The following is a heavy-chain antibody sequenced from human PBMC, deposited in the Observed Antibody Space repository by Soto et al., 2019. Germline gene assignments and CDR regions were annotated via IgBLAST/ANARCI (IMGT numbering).Heavy chain of an antibody. J-gene: IGHJ4*02. CDR2: IYHSGST. CDR3: ARGTRHPNPSANVWGSYRYFDY. Sequence: QLQLQESGSGLVKPSQTLSLTCAVSGGSISSGGYSWSWIRQPPGKGLEWIGYIYHSGSTYYNPSRKGRVTISVDRSKNQFSLKLSSVTAADTAVYYCARGTRHPNPSANVWGSYRYFDYWGQGTLVTVSS. CDR1: GGSISSGGYS. D-gene: IGHD3-16*02. V-gene: IGHV4-30-2*01.